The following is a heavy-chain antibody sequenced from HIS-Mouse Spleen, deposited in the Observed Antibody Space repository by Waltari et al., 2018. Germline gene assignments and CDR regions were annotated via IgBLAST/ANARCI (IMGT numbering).Heavy chain of an antibody. CDR1: GFTFSSYG. D-gene: IGHD6-19*01. J-gene: IGHJ4*02. CDR3: AKASSGWLDY. CDR2: ISDDGSKK. Sequence: QVQLVESGGGVVQPGRSLRLSCAASGFTFSSYGMHWVRQAPGKGLEWVAVISDDGSKKYEADSVKGRFTISRDNSKNTLYLQMNSLRAEDTAVYYCAKASSGWLDYWGQGTLVTVSS. V-gene: IGHV3-30*18.